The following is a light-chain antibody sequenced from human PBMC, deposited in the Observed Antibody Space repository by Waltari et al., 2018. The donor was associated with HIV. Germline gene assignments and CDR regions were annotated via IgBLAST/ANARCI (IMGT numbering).Light chain of an antibody. V-gene: IGLV3-1*01. CDR3: QAWDSSTVV. CDR2: QYS. J-gene: IGLJ2*01. CDR1: KLGVKY. Sequence: YELTQPPSVSVSPGQTASIACSGAKLGVKYACWYQQKPGQSPVLVIYQYSKPPSGIPERFSGSNSGNTATLTISGTQAMDEADYYCQAWDSSTVVFGGGTKLTVL.